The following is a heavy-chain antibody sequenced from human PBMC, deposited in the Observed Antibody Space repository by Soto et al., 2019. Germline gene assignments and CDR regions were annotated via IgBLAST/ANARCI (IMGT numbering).Heavy chain of an antibody. CDR3: AREVIYYYDSSGYQPSYGMDV. Sequence: GGSLRLSCAASGFTFSSYEMNWVRQAPGKGLEWVSYISSSGSTIYYADSVKGRFTISRDNAKDSLYLQMNSLRAEDTAVYYCAREVIYYYDSSGYQPSYGMDVWGQGTTVTVSS. J-gene: IGHJ6*02. CDR2: ISSSGSTI. D-gene: IGHD3-22*01. V-gene: IGHV3-48*03. CDR1: GFTFSSYE.